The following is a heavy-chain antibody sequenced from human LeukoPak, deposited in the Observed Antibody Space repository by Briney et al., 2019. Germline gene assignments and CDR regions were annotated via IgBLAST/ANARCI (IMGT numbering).Heavy chain of an antibody. J-gene: IGHJ6*04. CDR1: GFTVSSNY. V-gene: IGHV3-53*01. Sequence: GGSLRLSCAASGFTVSSNYMTWVRQAPGKGLEWVSVIHSGGSTYYADSVKGRFTISRDNSKNTLHLQMNSLRAEDTAVYYCAREGYVYGSGSYYLDVWGKGTTVTISS. CDR2: IHSGGST. CDR3: AREGYVYGSGSYYLDV. D-gene: IGHD3-10*01.